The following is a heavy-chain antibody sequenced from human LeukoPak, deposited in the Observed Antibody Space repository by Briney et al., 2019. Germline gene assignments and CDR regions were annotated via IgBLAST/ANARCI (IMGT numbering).Heavy chain of an antibody. CDR2: INPSGGST. CDR1: GYTFTSYY. CDR3: ARDLPETSSSWYPYYYYYMDV. J-gene: IGHJ6*03. V-gene: IGHV1-46*01. Sequence: ASVKVSCKASGYTFTSYYMHWARQAPGQGLERMGIINPSGGSTSYAQKFQGRVTMTRDMSTSTVYMELSSLGSEDTAVYYCARDLPETSSSWYPYYYYYMDVWGKGTTVTVSS. D-gene: IGHD6-13*01.